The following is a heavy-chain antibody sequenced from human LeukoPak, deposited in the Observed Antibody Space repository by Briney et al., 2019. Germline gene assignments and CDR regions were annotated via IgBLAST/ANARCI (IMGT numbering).Heavy chain of an antibody. CDR3: ARGGNRFGGFYFDY. CDR2: IHHSGRS. CDR1: ADSLSSGGHY. D-gene: IGHD3-10*01. J-gene: IGHJ4*02. V-gene: IGHV4-31*03. Sequence: SSETLSLTCTVSADSLSSGGHYWAWIRQFPGKGLESIGFIHHSGRSRHNPSLKDRVAISVDTFRKQFALKLSSVTAADTVMYYCARGGNRFGGFYFDYWGQGIQVIVSS.